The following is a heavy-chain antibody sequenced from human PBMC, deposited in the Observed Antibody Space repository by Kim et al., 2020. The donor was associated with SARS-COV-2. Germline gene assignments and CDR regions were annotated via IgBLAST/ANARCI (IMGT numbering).Heavy chain of an antibody. D-gene: IGHD5-12*01. J-gene: IGHJ4*02. Sequence: GGSLRLSCAASGFTFSSYGMHWVRQAPGKVLEWVAVISYDGSNKYYADSVKGRFTISRDNSKNTLYLQMNSLRAEDTAVYYCAKSGYDSSFDYWGQGTLVTVSS. CDR2: ISYDGSNK. CDR1: GFTFSSYG. CDR3: AKSGYDSSFDY. V-gene: IGHV3-30*18.